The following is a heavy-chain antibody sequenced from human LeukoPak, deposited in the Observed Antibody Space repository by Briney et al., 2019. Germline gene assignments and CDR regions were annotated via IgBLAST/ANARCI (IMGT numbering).Heavy chain of an antibody. CDR2: IYHSGST. Sequence: SGTLSLTCTVSGASVSSNNWWGWVRQPPGKGLEWIGEIYHSGSTNYNPSLQSRVTISVDKSKNQFSLKLTTVTPADTALYYCARPYYYYVDVWGKGTTVTVSS. CDR3: ARPYYYYVDV. J-gene: IGHJ6*03. V-gene: IGHV4-4*02. CDR1: GASVSSNNW.